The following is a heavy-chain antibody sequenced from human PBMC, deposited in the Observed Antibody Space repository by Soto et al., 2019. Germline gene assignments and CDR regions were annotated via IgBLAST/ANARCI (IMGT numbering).Heavy chain of an antibody. Sequence: EVQLVESGGGLVQPGGSLRLSCAASGFTFSRYWMHWVRQAPGKGLVWVSHVNSDGSGTGYADFVRGRFTTSRDNAKNALYLEMNDLRAEDTAVYYCAATGYSIGRGSSWGQGTLVTVSS. D-gene: IGHD6-19*01. CDR3: AATGYSIGRGSS. J-gene: IGHJ5*02. CDR2: VNSDGSGT. CDR1: GFTFSRYW. V-gene: IGHV3-74*01.